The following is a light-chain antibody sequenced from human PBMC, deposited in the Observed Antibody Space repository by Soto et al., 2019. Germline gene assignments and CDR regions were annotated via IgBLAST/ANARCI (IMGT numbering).Light chain of an antibody. V-gene: IGKV3-20*01. CDR3: QQYGTSPPRYT. CDR1: QSVSSTY. Sequence: ETVLTQSPGTLSLSPGERATLSCRASQSVSSTYLAWYQQKPGQAPRLLIYGTSSRATGIPGRFTGSGSGTDFTLTISRLEPEDFAVYYCQQYGTSPPRYTFGHGTKLEIK. CDR2: GTS. J-gene: IGKJ2*01.